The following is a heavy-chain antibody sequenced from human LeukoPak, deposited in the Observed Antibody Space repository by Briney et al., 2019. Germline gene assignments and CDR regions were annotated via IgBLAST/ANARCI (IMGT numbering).Heavy chain of an antibody. CDR3: ARVRWHDGSGYHSLFEN. CDR1: GFTFSSYT. J-gene: IGHJ4*02. Sequence: GGSLTLPCAASGFTFSSYTMIWVRQAPGKGLEWVSCINSSSTYIYYADSVRGRFTISRENAQNSLYLQMNSLRAEDTAVYYCARVRWHDGSGYHSLFENSGQGTLVTVSS. V-gene: IGHV3-21*01. D-gene: IGHD3-22*01. CDR2: INSSSTYI.